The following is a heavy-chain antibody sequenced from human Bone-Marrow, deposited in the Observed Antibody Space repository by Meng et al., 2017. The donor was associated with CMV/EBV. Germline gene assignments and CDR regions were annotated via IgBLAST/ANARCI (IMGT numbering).Heavy chain of an antibody. CDR3: ARGGCGLGATFPN. D-gene: IGHD5-12*01. J-gene: IGHJ1*01. CDR1: GYSFTDNY. V-gene: IGHV1-2*02. Sequence: ASVKVSCKTSGYSFTDNYLLWVRQAPGQGLEWMGWINPNLGSTKYAQMFQGRVTLTRDASISTAYMQLTSLTSDDTAVYYCARGGCGLGATFPNWGQGTLVTVSS. CDR2: INPNLGST.